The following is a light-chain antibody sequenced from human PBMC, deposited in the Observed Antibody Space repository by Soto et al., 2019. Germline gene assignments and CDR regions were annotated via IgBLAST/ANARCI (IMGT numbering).Light chain of an antibody. CDR1: RSDVGAYNY. J-gene: IGLJ1*01. CDR2: EVT. V-gene: IGLV2-8*01. Sequence: QSVLTQPASVSGSPGQSIAISCTGTRSDVGAYNYVSWYQQHPGKAPKLMISEVTNRPSGVSDRFSGSKSGNTASLTVSGLQAEDEGTYYCSSYGGYNNVVFGTGTKVTVL. CDR3: SSYGGYNNVV.